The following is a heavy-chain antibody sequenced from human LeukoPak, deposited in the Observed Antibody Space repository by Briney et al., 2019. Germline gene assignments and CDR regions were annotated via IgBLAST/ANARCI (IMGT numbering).Heavy chain of an antibody. J-gene: IGHJ4*02. Sequence: SETLSLTCTVSGGSISSYYWSWIRQPPGKGLEWIGYIYYSGSTYYNPSLKSRVTISLDTSKNQFSLKLSSVTAADTAVYYCVRDPRNWNYFDYWGQGTLVTVSS. V-gene: IGHV4-59*12. CDR1: GGSISSYY. D-gene: IGHD1-20*01. CDR2: IYYSGST. CDR3: VRDPRNWNYFDY.